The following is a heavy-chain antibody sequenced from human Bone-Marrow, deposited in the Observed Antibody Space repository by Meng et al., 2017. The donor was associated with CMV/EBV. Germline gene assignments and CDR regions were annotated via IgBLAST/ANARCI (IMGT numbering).Heavy chain of an antibody. CDR1: GFTFSSYG. CDR3: ARGSVGLGIAARKTHDSFDI. Sequence: GESLKISCAASGFTFSSYGMHWVRQAPGKGLEWVAVIWYDGSNKYYADSVKGRFTISRDNSRNTLYLQMNSLRADDTAVYFCARGSVGLGIAARKTHDSFDIWGQGTMVTVSS. D-gene: IGHD6-6*01. V-gene: IGHV3-33*01. J-gene: IGHJ3*02. CDR2: IWYDGSNK.